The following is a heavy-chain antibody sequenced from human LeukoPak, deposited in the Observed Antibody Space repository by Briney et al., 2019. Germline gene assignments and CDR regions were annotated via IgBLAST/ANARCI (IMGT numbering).Heavy chain of an antibody. D-gene: IGHD2-2*03. J-gene: IGHJ4*02. CDR1: GYTFPTYG. Sequence: RASVKVSCKVSGYTFPTYGLSWVRQAPGQGLEWMGWISSYNGDTNYTLKYQGRVTFTTDTSTSTAYMELKNLTSDDTALYYCIAGYLYFDFWGQGTLVTVSS. CDR3: IAGYLYFDF. V-gene: IGHV1-18*01. CDR2: ISSYNGDT.